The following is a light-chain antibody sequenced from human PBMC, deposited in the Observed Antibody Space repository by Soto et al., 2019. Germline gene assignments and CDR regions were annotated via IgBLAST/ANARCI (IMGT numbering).Light chain of an antibody. J-gene: IGKJ5*01. CDR1: QSVSSNY. CDR2: GAY. CDR3: QQYGSSAPNT. Sequence: EIVLTQSPDTLSLSPVEGATLSCRASQSVSSNYLAWYQQKPGQAPRLLIYGAYSRATGIPDRFSGSGSGTDFTLTISRLEPEDFAMYYCQQYGSSAPNTFGQETRLEIE. V-gene: IGKV3-20*01.